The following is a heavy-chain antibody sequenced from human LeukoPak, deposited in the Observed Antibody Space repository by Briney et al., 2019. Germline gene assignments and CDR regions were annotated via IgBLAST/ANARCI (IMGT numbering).Heavy chain of an antibody. V-gene: IGHV3-23*01. CDR3: TKWLYVSGSSPDF. D-gene: IGHD3-10*01. CDR2: INDSGSST. J-gene: IGHJ4*02. Sequence: RSGGSLRLSCAASGSTFRKYAMTWVRQAPGKGLEWVSGINDSGSSTYYTDSVKGRFTISRDNAKNTVYLQMNNLRVEDMAVYYCTKWLYVSGSSPDFWGQGTLVTVSS. CDR1: GSTFRKYA.